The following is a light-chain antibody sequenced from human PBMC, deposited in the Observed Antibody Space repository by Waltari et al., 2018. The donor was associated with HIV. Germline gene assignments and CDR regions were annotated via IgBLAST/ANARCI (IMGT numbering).Light chain of an antibody. J-gene: IGLJ3*02. CDR2: ANS. CDR3: ATWDDNLRGLL. Sequence: QYVLAQPPSASGTPGQRVAISCSGSTSNIEYNTITRYQQFPGAAPRLLIYANSQRPSGVPDRFSASKSGTSASLAITGLQTEDEAHYYCATWDDNLRGLLFGGGTKVTVL. V-gene: IGLV1-44*01. CDR1: TSNIEYNT.